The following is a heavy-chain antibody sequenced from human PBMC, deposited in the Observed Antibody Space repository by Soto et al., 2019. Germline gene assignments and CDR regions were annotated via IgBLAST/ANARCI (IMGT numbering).Heavy chain of an antibody. CDR2: IRSSRYCATT. J-gene: IGHJ4*02. D-gene: IGHD2-15*01. CDR3: TRAPLRCSGGSCYSAED. V-gene: IGHV3-49*04. Sequence: SLRLSCATSGFTFPDHGMSWVRQAPGKGLDWVGFIRSSRYCATTDYAASVKGRFFSSRDDFKSIAFLQMNNLETEDTAVYYCTRAPLRCSGGSCYSAEDSGQGNLLDVSP. CDR1: GFTFPDHG.